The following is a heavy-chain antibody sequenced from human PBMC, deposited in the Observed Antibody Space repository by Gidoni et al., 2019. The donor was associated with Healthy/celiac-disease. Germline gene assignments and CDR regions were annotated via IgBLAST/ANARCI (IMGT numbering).Heavy chain of an antibody. Sequence: QVQLVQSGAEVKKPGSSVKVSCKASGGTFSSHAISWVRQAPGQGLEWMGGIIPIFGTANYAQKFQGRVTITADESTSTAYMELSSLRSEDTAVYYCARAYGDYVWATWGTFDYWGQGTLVTVSS. J-gene: IGHJ4*02. CDR2: IIPIFGTA. CDR1: GGTFSSHA. D-gene: IGHD4-17*01. CDR3: ARAYGDYVWATWGTFDY. V-gene: IGHV1-69*01.